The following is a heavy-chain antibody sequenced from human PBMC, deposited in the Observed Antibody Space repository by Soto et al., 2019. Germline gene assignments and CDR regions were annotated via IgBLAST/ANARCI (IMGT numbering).Heavy chain of an antibody. CDR2: ISGSGGST. V-gene: IGHV3-23*01. CDR3: AKEYRGVVTATKYYFDY. D-gene: IGHD2-21*02. J-gene: IGHJ4*02. Sequence: GGSLRLSCAASGFTFGSYAMSWVRQAPGKGLEWVSAISGSGGSTYYADSVKGRFTISRDNSKNTLYLQMNSLRAEDTAVYYCAKEYRGVVTATKYYFDYWGQGTLVTVSS. CDR1: GFTFGSYA.